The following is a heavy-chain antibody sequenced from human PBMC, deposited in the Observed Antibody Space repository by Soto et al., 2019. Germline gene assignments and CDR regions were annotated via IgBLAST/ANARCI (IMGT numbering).Heavy chain of an antibody. CDR3: ARSLIRGGCSYGYVLGYYGMDV. D-gene: IGHD5-18*01. V-gene: IGHV4-34*01. CDR2: INHSGST. CDR1: GGSFSGYY. Sequence: SETLSLTCAVYGGSFSGYYWSWIRQPPGKGLEWIGEINHSGSTNYNPSLKSRVTISVDTSKNQFSLKLSSVTAADTAVYYCARSLIRGGCSYGYVLGYYGMDVWGQGTTVTVSS. J-gene: IGHJ6*02.